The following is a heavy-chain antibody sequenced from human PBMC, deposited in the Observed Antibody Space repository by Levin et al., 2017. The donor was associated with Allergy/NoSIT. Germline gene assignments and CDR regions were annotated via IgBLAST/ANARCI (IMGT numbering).Heavy chain of an antibody. V-gene: IGHV3-74*01. D-gene: IGHD3-22*01. CDR2: INSDGSST. J-gene: IGHJ4*02. Sequence: GESLKISCAASGFTFSSYWMHWVRQAPGKGLVWVSRINSDGSSTTYADSVKGRFTISRDNAKNTLYLQMNSPRAEDTAVYYCARRSSGSSPYYFDYWGQGTLVTVSS. CDR3: ARRSSGSSPYYFDY. CDR1: GFTFSSYW.